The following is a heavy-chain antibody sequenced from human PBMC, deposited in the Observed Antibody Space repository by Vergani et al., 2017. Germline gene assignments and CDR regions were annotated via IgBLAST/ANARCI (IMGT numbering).Heavy chain of an antibody. J-gene: IGHJ1*01. CDR2: ISYDGTQK. CDR1: GFTSSYYG. V-gene: IGHV3-30*03. D-gene: IGHD1-1*01. CDR3: ATKSFGTPGCQIGYFRE. Sequence: QVHLVESGGGVVQPGRSLRLSCVVSGFTSSYYGLQWVRQAPGKGLEWVAVISYDGTQKYYADSVKGRFTISRDNSKSTLYLQMNSLRTKDTAVYYCATKSFGTPGCQIGYFREWGQGTLVTVSS.